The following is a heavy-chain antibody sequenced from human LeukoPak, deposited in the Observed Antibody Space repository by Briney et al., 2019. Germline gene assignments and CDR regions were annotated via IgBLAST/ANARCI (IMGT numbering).Heavy chain of an antibody. Sequence: GGSLRLSCAASGFTFSSYWMSWVRQAPGKGLEWVASIKQDGSEKYYVDSVKGRFTISRDNAKNSLYLQMNSLRAEDTAVYYCARKRGYSYGYEGYYFDYWGQGTLVTVSS. J-gene: IGHJ4*02. CDR2: IKQDGSEK. V-gene: IGHV3-7*01. CDR1: GFTFSSYW. D-gene: IGHD5-18*01. CDR3: ARKRGYSYGYEGYYFDY.